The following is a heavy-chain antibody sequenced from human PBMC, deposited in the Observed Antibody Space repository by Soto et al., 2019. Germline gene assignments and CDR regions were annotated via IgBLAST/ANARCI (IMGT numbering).Heavy chain of an antibody. D-gene: IGHD6-19*01. V-gene: IGHV3-23*01. CDR2: ISERGGST. CDR3: AKDLAVAANLGYYFDY. CDR1: GFTFSNYA. J-gene: IGHJ4*02. Sequence: GGSLRFSCAAYGFTFSNYAMSWVRQAPGKGLEWVSSISERGGSTYYPDSVKGRFTISRDQSKNSLYLQMNSLRAEDTALYYCAKDLAVAANLGYYFDYWGQGTLVTVSS.